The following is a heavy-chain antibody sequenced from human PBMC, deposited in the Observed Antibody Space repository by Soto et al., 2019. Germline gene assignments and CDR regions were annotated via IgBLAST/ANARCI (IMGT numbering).Heavy chain of an antibody. Sequence: PGEYLKISCKGSGYSFTSYWISWVRQMPGKGLEWMGRIDPSDSYTNYSPSFQGHVTISADKSISTAYLQWSSLKASDTAMYYCARRHYYDSSGYYFWGQGTLVTVSS. J-gene: IGHJ4*02. CDR3: ARRHYYDSSGYYF. CDR1: GYSFTSYW. CDR2: IDPSDSYT. V-gene: IGHV5-10-1*01. D-gene: IGHD3-22*01.